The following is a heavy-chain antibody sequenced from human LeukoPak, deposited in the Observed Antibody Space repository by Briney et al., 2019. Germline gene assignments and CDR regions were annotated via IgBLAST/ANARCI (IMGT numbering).Heavy chain of an antibody. CDR1: GYTFTTYY. CDR3: ARGSWLGGGDDY. J-gene: IGHJ4*02. CDR2: INPNSGGT. V-gene: IGHV1-2*02. D-gene: IGHD3-10*01. Sequence: ASVKVSCKASGYTFTTYYMHWVRQAPGQGLEWMGWINPNSGGTNYAQKFQGRVTMTRDTSISTAYMELSRLRSDDTAVYYCARGSWLGGGDDYWGQGTLVTVSS.